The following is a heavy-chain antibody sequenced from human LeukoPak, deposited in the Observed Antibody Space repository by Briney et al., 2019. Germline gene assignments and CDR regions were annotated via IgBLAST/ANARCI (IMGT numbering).Heavy chain of an antibody. Sequence: GGSLRLSCAASGFTFSSYSMDWVRQAPGKGLEWVSYITSSIISYADSVKGRFTISRDYATNSLYLQMNSLRAEDTAVYYCARDFGYAFDYWGQGTLVTVSS. CDR1: GFTFSSYS. CDR3: ARDFGYAFDY. D-gene: IGHD5-12*01. J-gene: IGHJ4*02. CDR2: ITSSIIS. V-gene: IGHV3-48*01.